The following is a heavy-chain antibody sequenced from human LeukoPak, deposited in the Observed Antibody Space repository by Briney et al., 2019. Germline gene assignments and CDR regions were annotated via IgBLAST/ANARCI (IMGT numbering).Heavy chain of an antibody. Sequence: SQTLSLTCAISGDSVSSNSAAWNWIRQSPSRGLEWLGRTYYRSKWYNDYAVSVKSRITINPDTSKNQFSLQLNSVTPEDTAVYYYARASEDCSSTSCYVFDYWGQGTLVTVSS. CDR3: ARASEDCSSTSCYVFDY. J-gene: IGHJ4*02. D-gene: IGHD2-2*01. CDR2: TYYRSKWYN. CDR1: GDSVSSNSAA. V-gene: IGHV6-1*01.